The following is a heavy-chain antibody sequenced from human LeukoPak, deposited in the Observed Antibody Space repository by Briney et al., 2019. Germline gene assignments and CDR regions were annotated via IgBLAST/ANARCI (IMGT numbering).Heavy chain of an antibody. Sequence: SETLSLTCAVYGGSFSGYYWSWIRQPQGKGLEWIGEINHSGSTNYNPSLKSRVTISIDTSKNQFSLKPSSVTAADTAVYYCSLFDYYDFSRGDYWGQGTLVTVSS. D-gene: IGHD3-22*01. CDR1: GGSFSGYY. J-gene: IGHJ4*02. V-gene: IGHV4-34*01. CDR2: INHSGST. CDR3: SLFDYYDFSRGDY.